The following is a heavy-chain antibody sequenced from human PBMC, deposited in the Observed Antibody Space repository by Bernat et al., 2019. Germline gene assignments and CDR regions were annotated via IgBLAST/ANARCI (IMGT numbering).Heavy chain of an antibody. CDR1: GFTFNTYD. CDR2: ITSDSSTS. V-gene: IGHV3-48*02. D-gene: IGHD3-10*01. J-gene: IGHJ4*02. Sequence: EVQLVESGGGLVQPGGSLRLSCAASGFTFNTYDMNWVRQAPGKGLEWISHITSDSSTSHYADSVEGRFTISRDNAKNSLYLPMNNLRDDDTALYYCARPRGSGVVRDFDYWGQGTLVTVSS. CDR3: ARPRGSGVVRDFDY.